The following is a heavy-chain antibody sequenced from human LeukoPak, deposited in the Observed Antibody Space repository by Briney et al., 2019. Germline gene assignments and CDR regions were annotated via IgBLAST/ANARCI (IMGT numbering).Heavy chain of an antibody. J-gene: IGHJ4*02. D-gene: IGHD2-15*01. CDR2: IDSSSSYI. CDR3: ARGYCTGGSCYLGDF. Sequence: NWVCQAPGKGLEWVSSIDSSSSYIQYADSVKGRFTISRDNAKNSLYLQMNSLRTEDTAVYYCARGYCTGGSCYLGDFWGQGTLVTVSS. V-gene: IGHV3-21*04.